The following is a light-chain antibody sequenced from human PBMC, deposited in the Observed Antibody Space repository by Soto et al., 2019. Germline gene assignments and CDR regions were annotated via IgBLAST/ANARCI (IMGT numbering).Light chain of an antibody. CDR2: KAS. V-gene: IGKV1-5*03. CDR1: QTISRA. Sequence: DIQLTQSTSSLSASVGDRVTITCRASQTISRALNWYKQKPGKAPKLLIYKASTLKSGVPSRFSGSGSGTEFTLTISSLQPDELATYYCQHYNSYSEAFGQGTKVDIK. CDR3: QHYNSYSEA. J-gene: IGKJ1*01.